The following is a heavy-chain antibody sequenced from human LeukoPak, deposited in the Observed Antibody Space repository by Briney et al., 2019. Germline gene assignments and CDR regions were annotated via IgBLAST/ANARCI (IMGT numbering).Heavy chain of an antibody. D-gene: IGHD4-11*01. CDR1: GYTFTGYY. V-gene: IGHV1-2*02. CDR3: ARVDTYGNTPFDY. Sequence: VASVKVSCKASGYTFTGYYMHWVRQAPGQGLEWMGWINPNSGGTNYAQKFQGRVTMTGDTSISTAYMELSRLRSDDTAVYYCARVDTYGNTPFDYWGQGTLVTVSS. J-gene: IGHJ4*02. CDR2: INPNSGGT.